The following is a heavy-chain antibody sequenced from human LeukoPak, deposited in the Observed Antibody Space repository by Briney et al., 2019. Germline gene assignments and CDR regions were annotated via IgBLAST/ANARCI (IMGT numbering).Heavy chain of an antibody. J-gene: IGHJ4*02. CDR2: INPSGGST. CDR3: ARGRPVITMIVVASFDY. D-gene: IGHD3-22*01. Sequence: ASVKVSCKASGYTFPSYYMHWVRQAPGQGLEWMGIINPSGGSTSYAQKFQGRVTMTRDTSTSTVYMELSSLRSEDTAVYYCARGRPVITMIVVASFDYWGQGTLVTVSS. V-gene: IGHV1-46*01. CDR1: GYTFPSYY.